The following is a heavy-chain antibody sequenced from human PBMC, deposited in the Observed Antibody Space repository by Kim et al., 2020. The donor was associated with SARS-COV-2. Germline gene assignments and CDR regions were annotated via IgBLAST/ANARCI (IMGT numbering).Heavy chain of an antibody. CDR1: GFTFSSYG. J-gene: IGHJ4*02. Sequence: GGSLRLSCAASGFTFSSYGMHWVRQAPGKGLEWVAVIWYDGSNKYYADSVKGRFTISRDNSKNTLYLQMNSLRAEDTAVYYCARALNYYDSSGYYLDNESFFDYWGQGTLVTVSS. D-gene: IGHD3-22*01. V-gene: IGHV3-33*01. CDR2: IWYDGSNK. CDR3: ARALNYYDSSGYYLDNESFFDY.